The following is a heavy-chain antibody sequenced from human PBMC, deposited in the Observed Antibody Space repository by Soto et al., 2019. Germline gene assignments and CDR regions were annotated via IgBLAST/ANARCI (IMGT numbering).Heavy chain of an antibody. CDR1: GYTFTSYG. V-gene: IGHV1-18*01. CDR3: ARDMSSWSPRGWFDP. CDR2: ISAYNGNT. Sequence: ASVKVSWKASGYTFTSYGISWVRQAPGQGLEWMGWISAYNGNTNYAQKLQGRVTMTTDTSTSTAYMELRSLRSDDTAVYYCARDMSSWSPRGWFDPWGQGTLVTVSS. D-gene: IGHD6-13*01. J-gene: IGHJ5*02.